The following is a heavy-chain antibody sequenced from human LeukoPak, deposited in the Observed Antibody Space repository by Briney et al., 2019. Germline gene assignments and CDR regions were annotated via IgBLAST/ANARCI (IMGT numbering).Heavy chain of an antibody. J-gene: IGHJ3*02. D-gene: IGHD2-8*01. V-gene: IGHV3-11*01. CDR1: GFSFSDYY. Sequence: GGSLRLSCAAAGFSFSDYYMGWMRQAPGKGLEWVSYTSYSGGAIYDADFVKGRFTISRDNAKKTLYLLLNSLRAEDTAVYYCAKDSVYMTVSGARFDIWGQGTMVTVSS. CDR3: AKDSVYMTVSGARFDI. CDR2: TSYSGGAI.